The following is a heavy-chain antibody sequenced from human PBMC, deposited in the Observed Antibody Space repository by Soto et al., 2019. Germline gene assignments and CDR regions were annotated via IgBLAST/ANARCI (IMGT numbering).Heavy chain of an antibody. CDR1: GFTFSSHW. J-gene: IGHJ4*02. CDR2: INSDGSIT. D-gene: IGHD1-1*01. Sequence: EVHLVESGGGLVQPGGSLRLSCAASGFTFSSHWMYWVRQAPGKGLVWVSPINSDGSITPYADSVKGRFTISRDNAKNTLFLQMNSLRAEDTAVYYCARGGTDVWSEVGYWGQGTLVTVSS. CDR3: ARGGTDVWSEVGY. V-gene: IGHV3-74*01.